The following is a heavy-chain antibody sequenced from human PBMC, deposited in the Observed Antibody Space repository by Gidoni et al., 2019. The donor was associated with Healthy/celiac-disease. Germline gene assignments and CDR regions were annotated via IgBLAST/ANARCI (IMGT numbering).Heavy chain of an antibody. CDR3: ARGGYYRSVGY. J-gene: IGHJ4*02. CDR1: GGSFSGYY. CDR2: INHSGST. Sequence: QVQLQQWGAGLLKPSETLSLTCAVYGGSFSGYYWSWIRQPPGKGLERIGEINHSGSTNYNPSLKSRVTISVDTSKNQFSLKLSSVTAADTAVYYCARGGYYRSVGYWGQGTLVTVSS. V-gene: IGHV4-34*01. D-gene: IGHD3-22*01.